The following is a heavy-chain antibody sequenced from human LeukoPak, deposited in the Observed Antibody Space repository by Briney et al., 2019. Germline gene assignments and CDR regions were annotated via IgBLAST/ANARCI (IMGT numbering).Heavy chain of an antibody. J-gene: IGHJ3*02. D-gene: IGHD6-19*01. CDR2: IIPIFGTA. Sequence: SVKVSCKASGGTFSSYAISWVRQAPGQGLEWMGGIIPIFGTANYAQKFQGRGTITADESTSTAYMELSSLRSEGTAVYYCASSKDSSGLSVGAFDIWGQGTMVTVSS. V-gene: IGHV1-69*01. CDR3: ASSKDSSGLSVGAFDI. CDR1: GGTFSSYA.